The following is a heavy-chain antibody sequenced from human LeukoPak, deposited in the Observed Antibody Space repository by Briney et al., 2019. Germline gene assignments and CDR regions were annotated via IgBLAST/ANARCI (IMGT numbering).Heavy chain of an antibody. Sequence: GGSLRLSCAGSGFIFSNYVLSWVRQAPGKGLEWVSPVVYGETTTYYTSSVKGRFTISRDNSKSTLYLQMNSLRAEDTAVYYCARVWTGQWPPHYYYMDVRGKGTTVTISS. CDR3: ARVWTGQWPPHYYYMDV. D-gene: IGHD6-19*01. J-gene: IGHJ6*03. CDR2: VVYGETTT. CDR1: GFIFSNYV. V-gene: IGHV3-23*01.